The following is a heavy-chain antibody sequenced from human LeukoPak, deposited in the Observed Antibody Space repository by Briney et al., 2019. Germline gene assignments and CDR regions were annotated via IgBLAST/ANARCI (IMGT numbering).Heavy chain of an antibody. CDR3: ARLDCSGDRCESPGAFDI. CDR1: GFIFSSYA. CDR2: ISYDGSNN. V-gene: IGHV3-30*04. D-gene: IGHD2-15*01. J-gene: IGHJ3*02. Sequence: QAGGSLRLSCAASGFIFSSYAMHWVRQPPGKGLEWVAVISYDGSNNYYADSLRGRITISRDNSRNTLYLQMNSLRTDGMAVYYCARLDCSGDRCESPGAFDIWGQGTMVTVSS.